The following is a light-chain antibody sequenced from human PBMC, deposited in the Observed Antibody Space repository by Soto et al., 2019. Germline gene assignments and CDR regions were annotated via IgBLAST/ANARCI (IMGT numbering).Light chain of an antibody. CDR3: QQYSSYPKT. V-gene: IGKV1-5*03. CDR2: KAS. Sequence: DIQMTQSPSTLSASVGDRVTITCRASQTISSWLAWYQQKPGKAPKLLIYKASILESGVPSRFSGSGAGKEFTLTSNSLQPDDVAAYYCQQYSSYPKTFGQGTRVQIK. CDR1: QTISSW. J-gene: IGKJ1*01.